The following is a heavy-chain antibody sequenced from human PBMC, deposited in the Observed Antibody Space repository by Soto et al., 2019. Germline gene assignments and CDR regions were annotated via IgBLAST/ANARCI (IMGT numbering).Heavy chain of an antibody. J-gene: IGHJ6*03. Sequence: GGSLRLSCAASGFTFSDYYMSWIRQAPGKGLEWVSYISSSGSTIYYADSVKGRFTISRDNAKNSLYLQMNSLRAEDTAVYYCARDSTIDCSGGSCLGYYYYYMDVWGKGTTVTVSS. D-gene: IGHD2-15*01. CDR2: ISSSGSTI. V-gene: IGHV3-11*01. CDR3: ARDSTIDCSGGSCLGYYYYYMDV. CDR1: GFTFSDYY.